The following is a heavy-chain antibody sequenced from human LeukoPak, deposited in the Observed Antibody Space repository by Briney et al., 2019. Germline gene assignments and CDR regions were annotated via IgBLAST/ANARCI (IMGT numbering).Heavy chain of an antibody. V-gene: IGHV4-34*01. CDR1: GGSFSGYY. J-gene: IGHJ4*02. CDR2: INHSGST. CDR3: ARTKYCSTDACYKGMYYFDY. D-gene: IGHD2-2*01. Sequence: SETLSLTCAVYGGSFSGYYWSWIRQPPGKGLEWIGEINHSGSTNYNPSLKSRVTISVDTSKNQFSLKLSSVTAADSAVYYCARTKYCSTDACYKGMYYFDYWGQGNLVTVSS.